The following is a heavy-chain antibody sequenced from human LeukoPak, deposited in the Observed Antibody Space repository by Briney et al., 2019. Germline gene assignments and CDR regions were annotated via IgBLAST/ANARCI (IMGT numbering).Heavy chain of an antibody. CDR1: GGSISSGDYY. Sequence: SQTLSLTCTVSGGSISSGDYYWSWIRQPPGKGPEWIGYIYYSGSTYYNPSLKSRVTISVDTSKNQFSLKLSSVTAADTAVYYCARERGDYDKSWFDPWGQGTLVPVSS. CDR3: ARERGDYDKSWFDP. CDR2: IYYSGST. J-gene: IGHJ5*02. V-gene: IGHV4-30-4*08. D-gene: IGHD4-17*01.